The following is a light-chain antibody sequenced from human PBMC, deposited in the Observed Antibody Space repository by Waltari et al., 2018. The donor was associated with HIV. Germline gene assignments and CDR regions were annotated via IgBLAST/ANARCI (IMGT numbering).Light chain of an antibody. Sequence: QSVLTQPPSASGTPGQRVTISCSGSSSNIGSNTVNWYQQLPGTAPKLLIYSNNTPPAGVPDRFSGSKSGTSASLAISGLQSEDEADYYCATWDDSLNGRWVFGGGTKLTVL. J-gene: IGLJ3*02. CDR1: SSNIGSNT. CDR3: ATWDDSLNGRWV. V-gene: IGLV1-44*01. CDR2: SNN.